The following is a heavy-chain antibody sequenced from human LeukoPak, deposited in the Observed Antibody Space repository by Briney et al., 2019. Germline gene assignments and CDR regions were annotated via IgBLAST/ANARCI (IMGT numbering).Heavy chain of an antibody. D-gene: IGHD3-10*01. Sequence: GGSLRLSCAASGVTFSSYAMSWVRQAPPQGLERVSAISGSGGSTYYADSVKGRFTISRDNSKNTLYLQMNSLRAEDTAVYYCANRDTMGWFDPWGQGTLVTVSS. CDR1: GVTFSSYA. CDR2: ISGSGGST. V-gene: IGHV3-23*01. J-gene: IGHJ5*02. CDR3: ANRDTMGWFDP.